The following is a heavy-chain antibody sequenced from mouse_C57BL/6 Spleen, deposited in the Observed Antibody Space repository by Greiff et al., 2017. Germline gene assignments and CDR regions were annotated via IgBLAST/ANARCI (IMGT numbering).Heavy chain of an antibody. Sequence: VQLVESGPELVKPGASVKISCKASGYAFSSSWMNWVKQRPGKGLEWIGRIYPGDGDTNYNGKFKGKATLTADKSSSTAYMQLSSLTSEDSAVYFCARRRPTVVESYWYFDVWGTGTTVTVSS. CDR3: ARRRPTVVESYWYFDV. J-gene: IGHJ1*03. CDR2: IYPGDGDT. V-gene: IGHV1-82*01. D-gene: IGHD1-1*01. CDR1: GYAFSSSW.